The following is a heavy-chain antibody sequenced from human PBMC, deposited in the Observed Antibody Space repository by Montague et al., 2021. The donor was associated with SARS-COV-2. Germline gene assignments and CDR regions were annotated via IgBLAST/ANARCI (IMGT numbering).Heavy chain of an antibody. Sequence: SLRLSCAASGFTFSSYAMHWVRQAPGKGLEWVAVISYDGSNKYYADSVKGRFTISRDNSKNTLYLQMNSLGAEDTAVYYCARDRIGLRLGELSLREGYYGMDVWGQGTTVTVSS. CDR2: ISYDGSNK. CDR1: GFTFSSYA. CDR3: ARDRIGLRLGELSLREGYYGMDV. D-gene: IGHD3-16*02. J-gene: IGHJ6*02. V-gene: IGHV3-30-3*01.